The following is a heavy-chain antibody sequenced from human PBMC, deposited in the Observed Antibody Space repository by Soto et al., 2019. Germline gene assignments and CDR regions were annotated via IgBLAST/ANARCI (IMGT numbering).Heavy chain of an antibody. Sequence: QVQLQQWGAGLLKPSETLSLTCAVYGGSFSGYYWSWIRQPPGKGLEWIGEITHSGSTNYNPSLKRRVTISVETSKNQFSLKLSSVTAADTAVYYCARGEYYDSSGYHYWGQGTLVTVSS. CDR3: ARGEYYDSSGYHY. CDR1: GGSFSGYY. J-gene: IGHJ4*02. D-gene: IGHD3-22*01. V-gene: IGHV4-34*01. CDR2: ITHSGST.